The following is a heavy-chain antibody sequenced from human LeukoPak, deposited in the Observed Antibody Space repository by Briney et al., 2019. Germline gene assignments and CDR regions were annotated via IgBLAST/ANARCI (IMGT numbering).Heavy chain of an antibody. CDR2: TFPGDSDT. J-gene: IGHJ4*02. CDR1: GYSFTNYW. D-gene: IGHD2-2*01. Sequence: GESLKISCKGSGYSFTNYWIGWVRQMPGKGLEWMGITFPGDSDTRYGPSFQGQVTISADKSINTAYLQWSSLRASDTAMYYCATPSQAHCDSSSCRAVHFDYWGQGTLVTVSS. V-gene: IGHV5-51*01. CDR3: ATPSQAHCDSSSCRAVHFDY.